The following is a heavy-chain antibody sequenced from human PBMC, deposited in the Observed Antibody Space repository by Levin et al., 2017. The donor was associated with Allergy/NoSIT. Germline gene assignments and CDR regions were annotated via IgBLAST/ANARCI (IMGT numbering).Heavy chain of an antibody. CDR1: GFTFSDTW. J-gene: IGHJ4*02. D-gene: IGHD1-1*01. CDR3: ATETTGTYFDF. Sequence: GESLPLSCAASGFTFSDTWMSWVRQAPGTCLSFVGRIKSKTDGGTTDYAAPVKGRFIISRDDSEDTLYLQMNSLKTEDTAVYYCATETTGTYFDFWGQGSLVTVSS. CDR2: IKSKTDGGTT. V-gene: IGHV3-15*01.